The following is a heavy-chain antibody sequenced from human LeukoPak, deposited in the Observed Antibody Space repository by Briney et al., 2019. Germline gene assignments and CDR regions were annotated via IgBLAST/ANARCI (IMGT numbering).Heavy chain of an antibody. V-gene: IGHV1-46*01. CDR1: GYTFTSNY. Sequence: ASVKVSCKAFGYTFTSNYMHWVRQAPGQGPEWMGVISPSGGSTTYAQKFQGRVTMTRDMSTSTVYMELSSLRSEDTAVYYCARGVMQQLVRGWFDPWGQGTLVTVSS. CDR2: ISPSGGST. D-gene: IGHD6-13*01. J-gene: IGHJ5*02. CDR3: ARGVMQQLVRGWFDP.